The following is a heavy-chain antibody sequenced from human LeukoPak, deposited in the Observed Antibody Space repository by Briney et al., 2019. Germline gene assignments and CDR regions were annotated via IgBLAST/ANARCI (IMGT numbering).Heavy chain of an antibody. CDR2: IYYRGTT. V-gene: IGHV4-59*12. D-gene: IGHD6-19*01. J-gene: IGHJ6*02. CDR3: ARGQEYSSGWYYYYGMDV. Sequence: SETLSLTCTCSGGSISYYYWSGIRQSPGRGREGIGDIYYRGTTNYNPSLKSRVTISVDTSKNQFSLKLSSVTAADTAVYYCARGQEYSSGWYYYYGMDVWGQGPTVTVSS. CDR1: GGSISYYY.